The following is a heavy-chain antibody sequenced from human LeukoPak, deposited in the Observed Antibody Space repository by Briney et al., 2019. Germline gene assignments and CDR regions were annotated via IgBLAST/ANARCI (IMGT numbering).Heavy chain of an antibody. V-gene: IGHV1-24*01. CDR2: FDPEDGET. J-gene: IGHJ1*01. Sequence: SVKVSCKVSGYTLTELSMHWVRQAPGKGLEWMGGFDPEDGETIYAQKFQGRVTMTEDTSTDTAYMELSSLRSEDTAVYYCATAIYPLRYDFWSGYQKYFQHWGQGTLVTVSS. CDR3: ATAIYPLRYDFWSGYQKYFQH. CDR1: GYTLTELS. D-gene: IGHD3-3*01.